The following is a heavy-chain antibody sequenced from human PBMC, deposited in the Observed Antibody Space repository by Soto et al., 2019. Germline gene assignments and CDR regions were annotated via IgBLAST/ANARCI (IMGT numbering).Heavy chain of an antibody. V-gene: IGHV3-21*01. CDR3: APLRPLNAFDI. CDR1: GFTFSSYS. Sequence: GGSLRLSCAASGFTFSSYSMNWVRQAPGKGLEWVSSISSSSSYIYYADSVKGRFTISRDNAKNSLYLQMNSLRAEDTAVYYCAPLRPLNAFDIWGQGTMVTVSS. CDR2: ISSSSSYI. J-gene: IGHJ3*02.